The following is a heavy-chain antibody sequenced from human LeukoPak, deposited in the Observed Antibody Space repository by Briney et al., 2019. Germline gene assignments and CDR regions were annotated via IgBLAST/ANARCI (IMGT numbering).Heavy chain of an antibody. J-gene: IGHJ4*02. CDR1: GSRFTSYW. CDR2: INPADSDT. Sequence: GESLKISCKVSGSRFTSYWIGWVRQLPGKGPEWMGIINPADSDTRYSPSFQGQVTISADKSITTTYLQWSSLKASDTAMYYCARGGAAASFDYWGQGTWSPSPQ. V-gene: IGHV5-51*01. CDR3: ARGGAAASFDY. D-gene: IGHD6-25*01.